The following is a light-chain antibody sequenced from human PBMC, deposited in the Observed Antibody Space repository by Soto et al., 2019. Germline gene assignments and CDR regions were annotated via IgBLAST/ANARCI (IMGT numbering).Light chain of an antibody. V-gene: IGKV3-11*01. J-gene: IGKJ2*01. CDR3: QQRSNWPPYT. CDR1: QSVSSY. Sequence: EIVLTQSPATLSLSPGERATLSCRASQSVSSYLAWYQQKPGQAPRLLIYDASNRATGIPARFSGSGSGTDVTLTISSLEPEDFAVYYCQQRSNWPPYTFSQGTKLEIK. CDR2: DAS.